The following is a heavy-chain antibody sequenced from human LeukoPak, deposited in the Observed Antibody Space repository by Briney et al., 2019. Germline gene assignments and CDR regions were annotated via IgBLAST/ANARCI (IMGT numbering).Heavy chain of an antibody. J-gene: IGHJ4*02. CDR1: GGSFSGYY. CDR2: INHSGST. D-gene: IGHD2-15*01. CDR3: ARGADINCSGGSCYPYYFDY. Sequence: PSETLSLTCAVYGGSFSGYYWSWIRQPPGKGLEWIGEINHSGSTNYNPSLKSRVTISVDTSKNQFSLKLSSVTAADTAVYYCARGADINCSGGSCYPYYFDYWGQGTLVTVSS. V-gene: IGHV4-34*01.